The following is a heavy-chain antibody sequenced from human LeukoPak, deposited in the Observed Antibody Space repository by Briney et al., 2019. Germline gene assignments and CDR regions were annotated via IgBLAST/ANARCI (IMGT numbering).Heavy chain of an antibody. CDR3: ARGSSGRSYYFDY. V-gene: IGHV4-39*01. CDR1: GGSNSSSSYY. CDR2: IYYSGST. J-gene: IGHJ4*02. Sequence: SETLSLTCTVSGGSNSSSSYYWGWIRQPPGKGLEWIGSIYYSGSTYYNPSLKSRVTISVDTSKNQFSLKLSSVTAADTAVYYCARGSSGRSYYFDYWGQGTLVTVSS. D-gene: IGHD6-19*01.